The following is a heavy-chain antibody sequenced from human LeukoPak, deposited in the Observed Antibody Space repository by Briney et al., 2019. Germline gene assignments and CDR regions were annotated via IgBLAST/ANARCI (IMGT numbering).Heavy chain of an antibody. CDR3: ASYSSGYYNY. J-gene: IGHJ4*02. V-gene: IGHV4-59*08. D-gene: IGHD6-19*01. CDR2: IYYSGST. Sequence: SETLSLTCTVSGGSISSYYWSWIRQPPGKGLECIGYIYYSGSTNYNPSLKSRVTISVDTSKNQFSLRLSSVTAADTAVYYCASYSSGYYNYWGQGTLVTASS. CDR1: GGSISSYY.